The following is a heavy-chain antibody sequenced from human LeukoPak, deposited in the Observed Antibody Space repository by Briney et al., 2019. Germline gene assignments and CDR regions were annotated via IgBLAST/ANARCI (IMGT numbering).Heavy chain of an antibody. V-gene: IGHV3-7*01. CDR2: IKEDGGEK. CDR3: AKGDYGDH. J-gene: IGHJ4*02. CDR1: GFTFSNYW. Sequence: HPGGSLRLSCAASGFTFSNYWMTWVRQAPGKGLEWVANIKEDGGEKNYVDSLKGRFTISRDNAKNSLYLQMNSLRAEDTAIYYCAKGDYGDHWGQGTLVTVSS.